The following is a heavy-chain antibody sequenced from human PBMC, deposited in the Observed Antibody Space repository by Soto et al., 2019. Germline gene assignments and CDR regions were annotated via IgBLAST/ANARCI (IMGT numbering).Heavy chain of an antibody. CDR1: GYTFTSYY. D-gene: IGHD3-3*01. Sequence: GASVKVSCKASGYTFTSYYMHWVRQAPGQGLEWMGIINPSGGSTSYAQKFQGRATMTRDTSTSTVYMELSSLRSEDTAVYYCARVGGGYYDFWSGSPWAFDIWGQGTMVTVSS. CDR3: ARVGGGYYDFWSGSPWAFDI. V-gene: IGHV1-46*01. J-gene: IGHJ3*02. CDR2: INPSGGST.